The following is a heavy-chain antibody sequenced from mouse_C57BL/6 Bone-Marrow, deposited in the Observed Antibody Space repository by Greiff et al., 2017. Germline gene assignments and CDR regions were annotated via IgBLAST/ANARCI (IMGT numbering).Heavy chain of an antibody. D-gene: IGHD2-5*01. CDR1: GYTFTSYW. J-gene: IGHJ3*01. CDR3: ARGKLYSNYGAY. Sequence: QVQLQQPGAELVRPGTSVKLSCKASGYTFTSYWMHWVKQRPGQGLEWIGVIDPSDSYTNYNQKFKGKATLTVDTSSSTAYMQLSSLTSEDSAVYYCARGKLYSNYGAYWGQGTLVTVSA. CDR2: IDPSDSYT. V-gene: IGHV1-59*01.